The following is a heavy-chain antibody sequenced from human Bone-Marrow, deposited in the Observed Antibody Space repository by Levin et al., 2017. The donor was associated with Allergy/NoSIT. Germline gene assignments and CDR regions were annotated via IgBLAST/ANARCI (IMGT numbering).Heavy chain of an antibody. V-gene: IGHV3-48*04. CDR2: IRPDNDIR. CDR3: ARDYSWSSDS. CDR1: GFTFSSYS. D-gene: IGHD2-8*02. J-gene: IGHJ4*02. Sequence: LSLTCAASGFTFSSYSMNWVRPAPGRGLEWISYIRPDNDIRSYADSVKGRFTISRDNAKNSLYLQMNSLRAADTAVYYCARDYSWSSDSWGQGTLVTVSS.